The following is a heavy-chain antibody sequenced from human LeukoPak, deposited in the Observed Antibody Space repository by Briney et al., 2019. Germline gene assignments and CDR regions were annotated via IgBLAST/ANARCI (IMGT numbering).Heavy chain of an antibody. CDR1: GFTFSDYY. V-gene: IGHV3-11*04. CDR2: ISSSSSTI. J-gene: IGHJ4*02. Sequence: PGGALRLSCAASGFTFSDYYMSWIRQAPGKGVKWVSDISSSSSTIYYADSVKGRFTISMDNAKNSLYLQMNSLRAEDTGVYYCERSGCDFDYWGQGTLVSVSS. CDR3: ERSGCDFDY. D-gene: IGHD3-3*01.